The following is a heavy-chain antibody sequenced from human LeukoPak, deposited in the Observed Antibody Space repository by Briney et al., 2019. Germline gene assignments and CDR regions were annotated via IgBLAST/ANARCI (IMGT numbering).Heavy chain of an antibody. D-gene: IGHD6-13*01. J-gene: IGHJ4*02. CDR1: SGSISSSNYY. V-gene: IGHV4-39*02. CDR3: VCSSWAFDF. CDR2: IYRSGRT. Sequence: SETLSLTCIVSSGSISSSNYYWGWVRRAPGQGLEWIGSIYRSGRTYYNPSLKSRVTISVDTSKNHFSLKVASVTAADTAIYFCVCSSWAFDFWGQGTLVTVSS.